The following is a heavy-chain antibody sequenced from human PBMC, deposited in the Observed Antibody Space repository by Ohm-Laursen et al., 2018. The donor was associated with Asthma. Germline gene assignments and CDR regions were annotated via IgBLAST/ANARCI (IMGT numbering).Heavy chain of an antibody. D-gene: IGHD3-10*01. J-gene: IGHJ6*02. CDR2: INPRGGST. Sequence: ASVKVSCKASGGTFSSYAISWVRQAPGQGLEWMGIINPRGGSTSYAQKFQGRVTMTRNTSISTAYMEPSSLRSEDTAVYYCARGSYYGAGSYYNVDYYYGMDVWGQGTTVTVSS. CDR3: ARGSYYGAGSYYNVDYYYGMDV. V-gene: IGHV1-8*02. CDR1: GGTFSSYA.